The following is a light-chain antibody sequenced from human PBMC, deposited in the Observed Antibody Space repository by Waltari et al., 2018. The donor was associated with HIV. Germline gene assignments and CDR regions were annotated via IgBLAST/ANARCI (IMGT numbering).Light chain of an antibody. CDR1: SSDVGGYNY. CDR2: DVN. J-gene: IGLJ2*01. V-gene: IGLV2-14*04. CDR3: SSYSSRNTRI. Sequence: PGQSITISCTGTSSDVGGYNYVSWYQQHPGKAPKLMIFDVNNRPSGVSNRFPGSKSGNTASLTISGLQAEDEADYYCSSYSSRNTRIFGGGTKLTVL.